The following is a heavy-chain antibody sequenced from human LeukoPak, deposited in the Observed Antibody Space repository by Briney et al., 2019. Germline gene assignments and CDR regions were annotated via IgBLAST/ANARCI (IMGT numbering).Heavy chain of an antibody. CDR2: FKSKTDGGTT. Sequence: GTSLRLSCAASGFTFSNFGMHWVRQAPGKGLEWVGTFKSKTDGGTTDYSAPVKGRFTISRDDSKNTLYLQMNSLKSEDTAMYYCTTLSLTYGDSTFDYWGQGTLVTVSS. D-gene: IGHD4-17*01. V-gene: IGHV3-15*01. CDR3: TTLSLTYGDSTFDY. CDR1: GFTFSNFG. J-gene: IGHJ4*02.